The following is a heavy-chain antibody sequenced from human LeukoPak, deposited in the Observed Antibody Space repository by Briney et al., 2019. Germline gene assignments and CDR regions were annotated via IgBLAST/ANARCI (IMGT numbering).Heavy chain of an antibody. CDR2: IYYSGST. CDR1: GGSISSSSYY. V-gene: IGHV4-39*01. J-gene: IGHJ4*02. Sequence: SETLSLTCTVSGGSISSSSYYWGWIRQPPGKGLEWIGSIYYSGSTYYNPSLKSRVTISVDTSKNQFSLKLSSVTAADTAVYYCARSLMITFGGVIAFDYWGQGTLVTVSS. D-gene: IGHD3-16*02. CDR3: ARSLMITFGGVIAFDY.